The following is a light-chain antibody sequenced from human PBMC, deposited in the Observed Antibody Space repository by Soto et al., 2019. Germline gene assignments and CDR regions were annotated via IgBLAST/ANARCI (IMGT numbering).Light chain of an antibody. CDR1: SFNIGTNN. Sequence: QPVLTQPPSASGTPGQRVTIFCSGNSFNIGTNNVNWYQQLPGTAPKLLVHSNDERPSGVPDRFSGSKSGTSASLAISGLQSEDEADYYCAAWDDSLNSYVFGIGTKLTVL. CDR3: AAWDDSLNSYV. J-gene: IGLJ1*01. CDR2: SND. V-gene: IGLV1-44*01.